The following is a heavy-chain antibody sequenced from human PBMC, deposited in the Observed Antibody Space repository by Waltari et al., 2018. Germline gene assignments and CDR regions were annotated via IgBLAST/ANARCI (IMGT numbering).Heavy chain of an antibody. Sequence: QLLESGGGLVQPGGSLRLSCSDSGLTFSIFAMSWVRQAQGKGLGWFSGVSNSGGDTEYADPVKGRFTISRDNSKKTRYLQMNNLRVEDTAVYYCAKAHGIAYWGQGTLVTVSS. CDR2: VSNSGGDT. CDR1: GLTFSIFA. V-gene: IGHV3-23*01. J-gene: IGHJ4*02. CDR3: AKAHGIAY. D-gene: IGHD2-21*01.